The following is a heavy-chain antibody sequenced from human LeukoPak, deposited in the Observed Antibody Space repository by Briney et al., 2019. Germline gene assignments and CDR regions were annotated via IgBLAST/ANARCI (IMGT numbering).Heavy chain of an antibody. CDR1: GFMFSSSG. V-gene: IGHV3-33*01. J-gene: IGHJ4*02. D-gene: IGHD4-23*01. CDR2: IWYDGSNK. CDR3: ARDGGTSHFDY. Sequence: PGGSLRLSCAASGFMFSSSGMHWVRQAPGKGLEWVAVIWYDGSNKYSADSVKGRFTISRDNSKNTLYLQMNSLRAEDTAVYYCARDGGTSHFDYWGQGTLVSV.